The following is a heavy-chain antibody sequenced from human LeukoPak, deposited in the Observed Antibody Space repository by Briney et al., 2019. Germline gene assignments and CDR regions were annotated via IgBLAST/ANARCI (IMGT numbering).Heavy chain of an antibody. CDR2: IYYSGST. CDR3: ARVLLHYYDSSANFDY. Sequence: SETLSLTCTVSGGSISSSSYYWGWIRQPPGKGLEWTGSIYYSGSTYYNPSLKSRVTISVDTSKNQFSLKLSSVTAADTAVYYCARVLLHYYDSSANFDYWGQGTLVTVSS. D-gene: IGHD3-22*01. V-gene: IGHV4-39*07. CDR1: GGSISSSSYY. J-gene: IGHJ4*02.